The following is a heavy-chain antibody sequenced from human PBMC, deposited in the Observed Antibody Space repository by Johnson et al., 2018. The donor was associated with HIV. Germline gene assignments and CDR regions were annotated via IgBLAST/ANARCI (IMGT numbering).Heavy chain of an antibody. J-gene: IGHJ3*02. V-gene: IGHV3-30*04. CDR1: GFTFSNYA. CDR2: ISYDGSTE. D-gene: IGHD1-26*01. Sequence: QVQLVESGGGVVQPGRSLRLSCAASGFTFSNYAVHWVRQAPGKGLEWVAVISYDGSTEYYADSVKGRFTISRDNSKNTRWLQMNSLRAEDTAVYYCARSLGVVGAIGKGAFDIWGQGTMVTVS. CDR3: ARSLGVVGAIGKGAFDI.